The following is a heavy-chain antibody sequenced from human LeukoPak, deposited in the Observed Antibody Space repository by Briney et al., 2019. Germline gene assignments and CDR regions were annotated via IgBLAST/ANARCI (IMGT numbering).Heavy chain of an antibody. J-gene: IGHJ5*02. D-gene: IGHD6-13*01. Sequence: PGGSLRLSCAASGFTFSNYGLNWVRQAPGKGLEWVSHISSSGSAKYYADSVKGRFTISRDNAKNSLYLQMNSLRAEDTAVYYCARERSSSMFDPWGQGTLVTVSS. CDR3: ARERSSSMFDP. CDR2: ISSSGSAK. CDR1: GFTFSNYG. V-gene: IGHV3-48*01.